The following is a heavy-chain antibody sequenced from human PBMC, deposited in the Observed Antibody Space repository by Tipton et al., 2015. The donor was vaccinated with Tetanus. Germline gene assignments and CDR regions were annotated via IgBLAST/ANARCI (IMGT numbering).Heavy chain of an antibody. V-gene: IGHV4-59*01. CDR3: ARDVRGYSYDDSGYYRPSYYFDL. Sequence: TLSLTCTVSGGSISPNYWSWIRRPPGKGLEWIGQMSYSGGANYNPYLNSRVTISVDTSKNQFSLRLSSVTAADTAVYYCARDVRGYSYDDSGYYRPSYYFDLWGQGTLVTVSS. D-gene: IGHD3-22*01. CDR1: GGSISPNY. CDR2: MSYSGGA. J-gene: IGHJ4*02.